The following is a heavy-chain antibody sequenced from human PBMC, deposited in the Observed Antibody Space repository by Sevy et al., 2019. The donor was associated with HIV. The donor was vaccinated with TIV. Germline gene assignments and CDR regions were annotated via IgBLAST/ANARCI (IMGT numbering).Heavy chain of an antibody. Sequence: GGSLRPSCAASGFSFSSYGMHWVRQAPGKGLEWMSYIQYDGSNKDYADSVKGRFTISRVNSKNTLYLQMNSLRVEDTAVFYCVKEGGGEGGDHWGQGTLVTDSS. D-gene: IGHD2-21*01. CDR3: VKEGGGEGGDH. V-gene: IGHV3-30*02. J-gene: IGHJ4*02. CDR1: GFSFSSYG. CDR2: IQYDGSNK.